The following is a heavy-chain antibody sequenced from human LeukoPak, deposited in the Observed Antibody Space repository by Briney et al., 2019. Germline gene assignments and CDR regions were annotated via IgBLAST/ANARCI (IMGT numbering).Heavy chain of an antibody. V-gene: IGHV4-34*01. CDR1: GGSFSGYY. CDR3: ARGRVVRGVMAY. D-gene: IGHD3-10*01. CDR2: INHSGST. J-gene: IGHJ4*02. Sequence: SETLSLTCAVYGGSFSGYYWSWIRQPPGKGLEWIGEINHSGSTNYNPSLKSRVTISVDTSKNQFSLKLSSVTAADTAVYYCARGRVVRGVMAYWGQGTLVTASS.